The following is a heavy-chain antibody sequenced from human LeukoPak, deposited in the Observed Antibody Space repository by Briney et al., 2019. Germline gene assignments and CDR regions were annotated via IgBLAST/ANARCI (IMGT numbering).Heavy chain of an antibody. CDR3: ARDRGGLRYFDWLSWFDP. J-gene: IGHJ5*02. Sequence: ASVKVSCKASGYTFTSYGISWVRQAPGQGLEWMGWISAYNGNTNYAQKLQGSVTMTTDTSTSTAYMELRSLRSDDTAVYYCARDRGGLRYFDWLSWFDPWGQGTLVTVSS. V-gene: IGHV1-18*01. CDR1: GYTFTSYG. CDR2: ISAYNGNT. D-gene: IGHD3-9*01.